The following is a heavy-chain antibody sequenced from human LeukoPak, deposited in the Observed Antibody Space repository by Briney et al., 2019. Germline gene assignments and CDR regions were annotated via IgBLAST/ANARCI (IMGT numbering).Heavy chain of an antibody. V-gene: IGHV3-48*04. D-gene: IGHD6-13*01. CDR1: GFTFSSYA. CDR2: ISSSSSTI. J-gene: IGHJ6*02. CDR3: ARGESSGIAAAAPFYYYYGMDV. Sequence: GGSLRLSCAASGFTFSSYAMHWVRQAPGKGLEWVSYISSSSSTIYYADSVKGRFTISRDNAKNSLYLQMNSLRAEDTAVYYCARGESSGIAAAAPFYYYYGMDVWGQGTTVTVSS.